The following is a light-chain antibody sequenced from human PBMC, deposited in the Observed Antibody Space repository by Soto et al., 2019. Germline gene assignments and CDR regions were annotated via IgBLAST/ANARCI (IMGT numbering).Light chain of an antibody. J-gene: IGKJ1*01. V-gene: IGKV3-20*01. CDR3: QQYGSSPPWT. Sequence: EIVLTQSPGTLSFSPGERATLSCRASQSVSSSYLAWYQQKPGQAPRLLIYGAYSRATGIPDRFSGSGSGTDFTLTISRLEPEDFAVYYCQQYGSSPPWTFGQGTKVDIK. CDR1: QSVSSSY. CDR2: GAY.